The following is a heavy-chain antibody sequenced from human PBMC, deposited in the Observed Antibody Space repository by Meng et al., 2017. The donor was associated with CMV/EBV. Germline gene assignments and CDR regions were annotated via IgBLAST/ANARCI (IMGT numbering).Heavy chain of an antibody. J-gene: IGHJ2*01. V-gene: IGHV1-18*01. D-gene: IGHD3-10*01. CDR2: ISAYNGNT. Sequence: VQLVQSGGEVKKPGTSVKVPCKTSGYTFASYGISRVRQAPGQGLEWMGWISAYNGNTNYAQKLQGRVTMTTDTSTSTAYMELRSLRSDDTAVYYCARDPLFGGGGRFDLWGRGTLVTVSS. CDR1: GYTFASYG. CDR3: ARDPLFGGGGRFDL.